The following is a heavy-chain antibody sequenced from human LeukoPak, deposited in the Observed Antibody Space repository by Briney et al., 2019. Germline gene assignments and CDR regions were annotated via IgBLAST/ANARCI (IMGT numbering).Heavy chain of an antibody. V-gene: IGHV3-33*06. D-gene: IGHD1-26*01. CDR1: GFAFSSYG. CDR2: IWYDGSNK. J-gene: IGHJ3*02. CDR3: AKKTIVGATVDAFDI. Sequence: GRSLRLSCAASGFAFSSYGMHWVRQAPGKGLEWVAVIWYDGSNKYYADSVKGRFTISRDNSKNTLYLQMNSLRAEDTAVYYCAKKTIVGATVDAFDIWGQGTMVIVSS.